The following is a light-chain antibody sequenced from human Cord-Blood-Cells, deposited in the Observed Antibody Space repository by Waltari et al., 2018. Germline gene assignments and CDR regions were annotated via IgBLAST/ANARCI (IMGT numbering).Light chain of an antibody. V-gene: IGLV1-40*01. Sequence: QSVLKQPPSVSGAPGQRVTISCTGSSSNSGAGYDVHWYQQLPGTAPKLLIYGNSNRPSGVPDRFSGSKSGTSASLAITGLQAEDEADYYCQSYDSSLSGSVFGGGTKLTVL. J-gene: IGLJ3*02. CDR2: GNS. CDR1: SSNSGAGYD. CDR3: QSYDSSLSGSV.